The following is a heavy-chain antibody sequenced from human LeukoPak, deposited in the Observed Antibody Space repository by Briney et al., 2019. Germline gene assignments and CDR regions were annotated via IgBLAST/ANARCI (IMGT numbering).Heavy chain of an antibody. CDR2: INPNSGGT. CDR1: GYTFTDYS. CDR3: VRDMIAAAGAGG. V-gene: IGHV1-2*02. D-gene: IGHD6-13*01. J-gene: IGHJ4*02. Sequence: GASVKVSCKASGYTFTDYSMHWVRQAPGQGLEWMGWINPNSGGTDYAQKFQGRVTMTRVTSISTAYLEVTRLTSDGTAVYFCVRDMIAAAGAGGWGQGTLVTVSS.